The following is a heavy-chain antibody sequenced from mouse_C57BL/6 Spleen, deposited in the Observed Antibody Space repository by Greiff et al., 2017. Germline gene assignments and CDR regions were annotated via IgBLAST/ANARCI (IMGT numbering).Heavy chain of an antibody. CDR2: IRNKANGYTT. D-gene: IGHD3-1*01. J-gene: IGHJ4*01. Sequence: EVQLVESGGGLVQPGGSLSLSCAASGFTFTDYYMSWVRQPPGKALEWLGFIRNKANGYTTEYSASVKGRFTISRDNSQSILYLQMNALRAEDSATYYCARYPLGYAMDYWGQGTSVTGSS. CDR1: GFTFTDYY. V-gene: IGHV7-3*01. CDR3: ARYPLGYAMDY.